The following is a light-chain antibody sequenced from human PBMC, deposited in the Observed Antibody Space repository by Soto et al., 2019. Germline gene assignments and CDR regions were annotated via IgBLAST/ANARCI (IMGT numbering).Light chain of an antibody. J-gene: IGKJ1*01. CDR2: CAS. Sequence: EIVLTESPATLSLSPGERATLSWRAMQSVTSNYLSWFQQEPGQAPRLLIYCASNRATGIPDRLSGSGSGTDFTLTISRLEPEDFAVYYSKQYGRXPRTSGQGTKV. CDR3: KQYGRXPRT. V-gene: IGKV3-20*01. CDR1: QSVTSNY.